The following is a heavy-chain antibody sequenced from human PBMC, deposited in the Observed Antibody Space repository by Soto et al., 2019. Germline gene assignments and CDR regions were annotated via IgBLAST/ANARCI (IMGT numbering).Heavy chain of an antibody. Sequence: QVQLQESGPGLVKPSETLSLTCTVSGGSVSSGSYYWSWIRQPPGKGLEWIGYIYHSGSTNYNPSLKSRVTISVDTSKNQFSLKLSSVTATDTAVYYCARREAAASATIYYYGMDVWGQGTTVTVSS. CDR3: ARREAAASATIYYYGMDV. D-gene: IGHD6-13*01. J-gene: IGHJ6*02. CDR1: GGSVSSGSYY. CDR2: IYHSGST. V-gene: IGHV4-61*01.